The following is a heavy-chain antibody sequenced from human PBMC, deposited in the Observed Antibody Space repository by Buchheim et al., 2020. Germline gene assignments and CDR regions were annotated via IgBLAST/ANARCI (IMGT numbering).Heavy chain of an antibody. CDR1: GFTFNSYT. Sequence: QVRLVESGGGVVQPGTSLKLSCVVSGFTFNSYTMHWVRQAPGKGLDCVAVISPDGSKTYHAESVKGRFTISSDNSRNTLFLQMNRLRPEDTALFYCARALHDTTGYYYGGFDYWGRG. V-gene: IGHV3-30*04. D-gene: IGHD3-22*01. J-gene: IGHJ4*02. CDR3: ARALHDTTGYYYGGFDY. CDR2: ISPDGSKT.